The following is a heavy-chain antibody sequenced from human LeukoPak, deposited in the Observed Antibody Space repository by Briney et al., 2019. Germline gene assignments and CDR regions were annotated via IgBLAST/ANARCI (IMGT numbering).Heavy chain of an antibody. D-gene: IGHD6-19*01. CDR2: INHSGSP. V-gene: IGHV4-34*01. CDR3: ARVKGDSSGWHYNYYMDV. Sequence: SQTLSLTCAFYGGSFSGYYGSWIRQPPAKGLEWIGEINHSGSPKYNPSLKRRVTIEVDKSKNQISLKVSAVTAADTAVYYCARVKGDSSGWHYNYYMDVWGKGTTVTVSS. CDR1: GGSFSGYY. J-gene: IGHJ6*03.